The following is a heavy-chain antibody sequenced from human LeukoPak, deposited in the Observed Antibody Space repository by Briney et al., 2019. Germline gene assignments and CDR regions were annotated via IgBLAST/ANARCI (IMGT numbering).Heavy chain of an antibody. J-gene: IGHJ4*02. D-gene: IGHD2-15*01. CDR1: GFTFSSYS. Sequence: SGGSLRLSCAASGFTFSSYSMNWVRQAPGKGLEWVSSISSSSSYIYYADSVKGRFTISRDNAKNSLYLQMDSLRAEDTAVYYCARAWPGLLSELYDYWGQGTLVTVSS. CDR3: ARAWPGLLSELYDY. V-gene: IGHV3-21*01. CDR2: ISSSSSYI.